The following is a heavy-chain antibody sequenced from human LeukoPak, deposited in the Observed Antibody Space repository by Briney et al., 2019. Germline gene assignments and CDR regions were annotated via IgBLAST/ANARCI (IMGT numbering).Heavy chain of an antibody. V-gene: IGHV3-23*01. Sequence: GGSLRLSCAASGFTFSSYAMSWVRQAPGKGLEWVSAISGSGGSTYYADSVKSRFTISRDNSKNTLYLQMNSLGAEDTAVYYCAKDPDYYYDSSDGAFDIWGQGTMVTVSS. D-gene: IGHD3-22*01. CDR1: GFTFSSYA. CDR3: AKDPDYYYDSSDGAFDI. J-gene: IGHJ3*02. CDR2: ISGSGGST.